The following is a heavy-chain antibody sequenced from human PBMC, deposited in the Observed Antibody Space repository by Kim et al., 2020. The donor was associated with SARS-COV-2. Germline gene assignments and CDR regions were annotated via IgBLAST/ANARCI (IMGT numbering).Heavy chain of an antibody. D-gene: IGHD3-10*01. CDR2: IYYSGST. J-gene: IGHJ4*02. CDR3: ARGDGSGSLYEGYFDY. V-gene: IGHV4-31*03. Sequence: SETLSLTCTVSGGSISSGGYYWSWIRQHPGKGLEWIGYIYYSGSTYYNPSLKSRVTISVDTSKNQFSLKLSSVTAADTAVYYCARGDGSGSLYEGYFDYWGQGTLVTVSS. CDR1: GGSISSGGYY.